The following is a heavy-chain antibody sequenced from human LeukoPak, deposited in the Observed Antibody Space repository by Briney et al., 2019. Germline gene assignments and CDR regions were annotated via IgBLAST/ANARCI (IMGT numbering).Heavy chain of an antibody. J-gene: IGHJ4*02. CDR2: IYSSGST. Sequence: KPSETLPLTCSVSGGSISSYYWSWIRQPPGKGLEWIGYIYSSGSTNYNPSLKSRVNISVDTSENQLSLKLSSVTAADTALYYCARAHTSSWYMDYWGQGTLVTVSS. D-gene: IGHD6-13*01. CDR1: GGSISSYY. V-gene: IGHV4-59*01. CDR3: ARAHTSSWYMDY.